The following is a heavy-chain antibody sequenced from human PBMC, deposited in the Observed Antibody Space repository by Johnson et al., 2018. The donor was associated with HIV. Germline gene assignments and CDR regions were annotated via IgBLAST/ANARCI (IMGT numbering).Heavy chain of an antibody. V-gene: IGHV3-30*02. CDR2: IRYDGSNK. CDR3: AREPSIAAAGGDGAFDI. CDR1: GFTFSSYG. Sequence: QVHLVESGGGVVQPGGSLRLSCAASGFTFSSYGMHWVRQAPGKGLEWVAFIRYDGSNKYYADSVKGRFTISRDNSKNTLYLQMNSLRAEDTAVYYCAREPSIAAAGGDGAFDIWGRGTMLTVSS. D-gene: IGHD6-13*01. J-gene: IGHJ3*02.